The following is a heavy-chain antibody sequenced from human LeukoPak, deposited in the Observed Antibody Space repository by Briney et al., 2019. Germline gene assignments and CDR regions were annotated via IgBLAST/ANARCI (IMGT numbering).Heavy chain of an antibody. V-gene: IGHV3-33*01. D-gene: IGHD3-9*01. CDR2: IWCDGSNK. Sequence: PGRSLRLSCAASGFTFSSYGMHWVRQAPGKGLEWVAVIWCDGSNKYYADSVKGRFTISRDNSKNTLYLQMNSLRAEDTAVYYCARAALYDILTGVYYYYGMDVWGQGTTVTVSS. CDR3: ARAALYDILTGVYYYYGMDV. J-gene: IGHJ6*02. CDR1: GFTFSSYG.